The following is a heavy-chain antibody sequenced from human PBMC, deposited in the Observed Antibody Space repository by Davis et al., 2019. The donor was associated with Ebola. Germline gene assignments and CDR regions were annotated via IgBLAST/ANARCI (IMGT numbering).Heavy chain of an antibody. J-gene: IGHJ4*02. Sequence: MPGGSLRLSCAASGFTFSSYAISWVRQAPGQGLEWMGGIIPMFRTEKYAQKFQGRVTITADESTSTAYMELSSLRSEDTAVYYCAKDETGWTRFDFWGQGTLVTVSS. V-gene: IGHV1-69*01. CDR1: GFTFSSYA. CDR3: AKDETGWTRFDF. D-gene: IGHD1-1*01. CDR2: IIPMFRTE.